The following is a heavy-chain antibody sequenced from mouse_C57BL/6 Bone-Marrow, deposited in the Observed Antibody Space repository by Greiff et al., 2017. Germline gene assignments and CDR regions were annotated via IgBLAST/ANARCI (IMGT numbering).Heavy chain of an antibody. CDR2: IYPGDGDT. J-gene: IGHJ4*01. CDR1: GYAFSSSW. CDR3: ARDLPITTAYAMDY. D-gene: IGHD1-2*01. V-gene: IGHV1-82*01. Sequence: QVQLKQSGPELVKPGASVKISCKASGYAFSSSWMNWVKQRPGQGLEWIGRIYPGDGDTNYNGKFKGKATLTADKSSSTAYMQLSSLTSEDSAVYFCARDLPITTAYAMDYWGQGTSVTVSS.